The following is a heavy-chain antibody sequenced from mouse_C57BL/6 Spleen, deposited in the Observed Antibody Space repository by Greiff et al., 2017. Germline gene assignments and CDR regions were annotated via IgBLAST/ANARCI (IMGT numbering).Heavy chain of an antibody. Sequence: DVHLVESEGGLVQPGSSMKLSCTASGFTFSDYYMAWVRQVPEKGLEWVANINYDGSSTYYLDSLKSRFIISRDNAKNILYLQMSSLKSEDTATYYCARDHYYYGSSYYAMDYWGQGTSVTVSS. CDR3: ARDHYYYGSSYYAMDY. V-gene: IGHV5-16*01. D-gene: IGHD1-1*01. CDR2: INYDGSST. J-gene: IGHJ4*01. CDR1: GFTFSDYY.